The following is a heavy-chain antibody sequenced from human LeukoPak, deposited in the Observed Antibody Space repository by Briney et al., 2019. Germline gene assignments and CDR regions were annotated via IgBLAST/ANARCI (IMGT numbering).Heavy chain of an antibody. D-gene: IGHD2-15*01. J-gene: IGHJ4*02. V-gene: IGHV3-48*03. Sequence: GGSLRLSCAASGFTFSSYEMNWVRQAPGKGLEWVSYISSSGSTIYYADSVKGRFTISTDDAKNTLYLQMNSLRAEDTAVYYCARDLGLGGHHWSRVYWGQGTLVTVSS. CDR1: GFTFSSYE. CDR2: ISSSGSTI. CDR3: ARDLGLGGHHWSRVY.